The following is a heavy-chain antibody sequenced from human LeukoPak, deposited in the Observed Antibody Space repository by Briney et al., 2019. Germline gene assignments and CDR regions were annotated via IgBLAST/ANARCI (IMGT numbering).Heavy chain of an antibody. V-gene: IGHV3-48*02. D-gene: IGHD3-3*01. CDR2: ISSSSTI. Sequence: GGSLRLSCAASGFTFSSYWMNWVRQAPGKGLEWVSYISSSSTIYYADSVKGRLTISRDNAKNSLYLQMNSLRDEDTAVYYCARDAITIFGVVISLGMDVWGQGTTVAVSS. J-gene: IGHJ6*02. CDR1: GFTFSSYW. CDR3: ARDAITIFGVVISLGMDV.